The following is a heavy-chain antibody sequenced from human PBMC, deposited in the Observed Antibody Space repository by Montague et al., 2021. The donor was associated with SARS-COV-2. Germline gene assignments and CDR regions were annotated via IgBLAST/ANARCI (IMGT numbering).Heavy chain of an antibody. Sequence: SETLSLTCAVYGAPFSPYYWTWIRQSPGRGLEWIGEIYNGGGTNHTGSTNHNPSLKSRVTISADTSKNQFSLKLTSVTAGDTAVYYCARRGQFRGHFAHWGQGTLVTVSS. J-gene: IGHJ5*02. CDR2: IYNGGGTNHTGST. V-gene: IGHV4-34*01. CDR1: GAPFSPYY. CDR3: ARRGQFRGHFAH. D-gene: IGHD3-10*01.